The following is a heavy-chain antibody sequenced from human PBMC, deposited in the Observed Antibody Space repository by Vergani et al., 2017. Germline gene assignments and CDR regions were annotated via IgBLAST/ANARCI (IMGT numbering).Heavy chain of an antibody. D-gene: IGHD3-10*01. Sequence: QVQLQESGPGLVKPSETLSLTCTVSGGSISSYYWSWVRQPPGKGLEWIGYIYYSGRTNYNPSLKSRVTIPVDTSKNQFSLKLSSVTDAYTAVYYCARDAITMVRGGQGSFDIWGQGTMVTVSS. CDR2: IYYSGRT. V-gene: IGHV4-59*01. CDR3: ARDAITMVRGGQGSFDI. J-gene: IGHJ3*02. CDR1: GGSISSYY.